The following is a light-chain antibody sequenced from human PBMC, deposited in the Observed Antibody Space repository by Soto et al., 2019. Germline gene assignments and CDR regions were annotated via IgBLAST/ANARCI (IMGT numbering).Light chain of an antibody. Sequence: QSALTQPPSASGTPGQRVTISCSGSSSNIGSNTVNWYQQLPGTAPKLLIYSNNQRPSGVPDRFSGSKSVTSASLAISGLQSEDEADYYCASWDDSLNGHVVFGGGTKVTVL. CDR3: ASWDDSLNGHVV. J-gene: IGLJ2*01. CDR2: SNN. V-gene: IGLV1-44*01. CDR1: SSNIGSNT.